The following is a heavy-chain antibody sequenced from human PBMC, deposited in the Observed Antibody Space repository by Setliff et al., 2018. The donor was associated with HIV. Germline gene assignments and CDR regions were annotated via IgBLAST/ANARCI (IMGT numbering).Heavy chain of an antibody. J-gene: IGHJ4*02. CDR2: IYYSGSA. CDR1: GGSVSDYF. Sequence: SETLSLTCTVSGGSVSDYFWNWIRQPPGKGLEWIGYIYYSGSANYNPSLESRVSISVDTSKNQFSLRLSSVTAADTAVYYCARGHTWNYYGGDYFDYWGQGSLVTVSS. V-gene: IGHV4-59*02. CDR3: ARGHTWNYYGGDYFDY. D-gene: IGHD1-7*01.